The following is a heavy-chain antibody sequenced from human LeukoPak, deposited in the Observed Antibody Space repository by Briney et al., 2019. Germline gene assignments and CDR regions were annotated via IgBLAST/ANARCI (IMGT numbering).Heavy chain of an antibody. CDR2: IKSKTDGGTT. Sequence: GGSLRLSCAASGFTFSNAWMSWVRQAPGKGLEWVGRIKSKTDGGTTDYAAPVKGRFTISRDDSKNTLYLQMNSLKTEDTAVYYCTTFSRARASCYPYWGQGTLVTVSS. J-gene: IGHJ4*02. CDR1: GFTFSNAW. CDR3: TTFSRARASCYPY. D-gene: IGHD2-2*01. V-gene: IGHV3-15*01.